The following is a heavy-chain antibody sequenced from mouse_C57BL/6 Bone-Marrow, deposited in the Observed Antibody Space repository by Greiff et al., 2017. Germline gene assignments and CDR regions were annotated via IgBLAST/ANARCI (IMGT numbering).Heavy chain of an antibody. J-gene: IGHJ3*01. D-gene: IGHD2-5*01. CDR2: IYPRSGNT. CDR3: ARVPYSNLRFAY. Sequence: QVQLQQSGAELARPGASVKLSCKASGYTFTSYGISWVKQRTGQGLEWIGEIYPRSGNTYYNEKFKGKATLTADKSSSTAYMELRSLTSEDSAVYFCARVPYSNLRFAYWGQGTLVTVSA. V-gene: IGHV1-81*01. CDR1: GYTFTSYG.